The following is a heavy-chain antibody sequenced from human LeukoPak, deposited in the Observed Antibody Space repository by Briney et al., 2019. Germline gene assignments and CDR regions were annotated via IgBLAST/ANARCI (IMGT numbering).Heavy chain of an antibody. CDR1: GFTFSSYA. J-gene: IGHJ4*02. V-gene: IGHV3-23*01. CDR2: ISGSGGST. D-gene: IGHD6-19*01. Sequence: GGSVRLSCAASGFTFSSYAMSRVRQAPCKGLEWVSAISGSGGSTYYADSVRGRFTISRDNSKNTLYLQMNSLRAEDTAVYYCANGYSSGWLDYWGQGTLVTVSS. CDR3: ANGYSSGWLDY.